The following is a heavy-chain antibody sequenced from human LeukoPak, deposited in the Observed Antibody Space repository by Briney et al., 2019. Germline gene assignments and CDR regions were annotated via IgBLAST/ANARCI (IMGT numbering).Heavy chain of an antibody. CDR3: ARIDYGDYSDY. D-gene: IGHD4-17*01. Sequence: PGGSLRLSCVAFGFTFRTYWMSWVRQAPGKGLEWVANIKKGGSEKHYVDSVKGRFTISRDDVKNSLYLQMNSLRAGDTAVYYCARIDYGDYSDYWGQGTLVTVSS. CDR1: GFTFRTYW. J-gene: IGHJ4*02. CDR2: IKKGGSEK. V-gene: IGHV3-7*05.